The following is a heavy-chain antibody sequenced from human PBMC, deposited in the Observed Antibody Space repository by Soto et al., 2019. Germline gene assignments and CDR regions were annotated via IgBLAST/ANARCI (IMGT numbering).Heavy chain of an antibody. CDR1: GGSISSGGYY. Sequence: SETLSLTCTVSGGSISSGGYYWSWIRQHPGKGLEWIGYIYYSGSTYYNPSLKSRVTISVDTSKNQFSLKLSSVTAADTAVYYCARDRYSSSKRWFDSWGQGTLVTVS. D-gene: IGHD6-6*01. V-gene: IGHV4-31*03. J-gene: IGHJ5*01. CDR3: ARDRYSSSKRWFDS. CDR2: IYYSGST.